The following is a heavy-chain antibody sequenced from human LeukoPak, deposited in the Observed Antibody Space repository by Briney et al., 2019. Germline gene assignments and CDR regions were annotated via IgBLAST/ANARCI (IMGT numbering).Heavy chain of an antibody. CDR3: ARDTFQPGLIDS. Sequence: GGSLRLSCAASGFTFSRYAMNWVRQAPGKGLQWVSYINTDSSDIHYADSVKGRFAISRDNARNTLYLQLSSLRAEDSAVYYCARDTFQPGLIDSWGQGTLVTVSS. J-gene: IGHJ4*02. CDR2: INTDSSDI. V-gene: IGHV3-21*05. CDR1: GFTFSRYA. D-gene: IGHD2-2*01.